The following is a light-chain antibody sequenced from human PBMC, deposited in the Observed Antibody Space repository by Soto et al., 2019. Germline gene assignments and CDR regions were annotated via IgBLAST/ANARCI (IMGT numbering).Light chain of an antibody. CDR3: QKSDHLPL. CDR2: DAY. J-gene: IGKJ3*01. V-gene: IGKV1-33*01. Sequence: DIKMTQSPTALSASVGDRVTITCQARNVIDNSLDWYQHKPGKAPKLVIYDAYNLETGVPSTFSGSGFGTDFTFTISSLRPEDIATYYCQKSDHLPLFGPGTKVD. CDR1: NVIDNS.